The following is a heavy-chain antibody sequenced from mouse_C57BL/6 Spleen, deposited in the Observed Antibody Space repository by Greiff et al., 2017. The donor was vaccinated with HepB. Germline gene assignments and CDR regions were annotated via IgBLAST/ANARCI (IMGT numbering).Heavy chain of an antibody. CDR3: ARVYDYSFDY. V-gene: IGHV1-81*01. D-gene: IGHD2-4*01. Sequence: QVQLQQSGAELARPGASVKLSCKASGYTFTSYGISWVKQRTGQGLEWIGEIYPRSGNTYYNVKFKGKATLTADKSSSTAYMELRSLTSEDSAVYFCARVYDYSFDYWGQGTTLTVSS. CDR1: GYTFTSYG. CDR2: IYPRSGNT. J-gene: IGHJ2*01.